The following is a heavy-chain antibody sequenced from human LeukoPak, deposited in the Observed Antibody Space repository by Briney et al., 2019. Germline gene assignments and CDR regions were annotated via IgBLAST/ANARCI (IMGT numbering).Heavy chain of an antibody. J-gene: IGHJ5*02. CDR3: ARERHGDYVYWFDP. D-gene: IGHD4-17*01. CDR1: GGSISSYY. Sequence: SETLSLTCTVSGGSISSYYWSWIRQPPGKGLEWIGYIYYSGSTNYNPSLKSRVTISVDTSKNQFSLKLSSVTAADTAVYYCARERHGDYVYWFDPWGQGTLVTVSS. V-gene: IGHV4-59*01. CDR2: IYYSGST.